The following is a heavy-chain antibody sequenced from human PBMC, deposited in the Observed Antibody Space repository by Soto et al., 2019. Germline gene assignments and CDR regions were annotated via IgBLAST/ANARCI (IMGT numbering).Heavy chain of an antibody. D-gene: IGHD3-3*01. CDR1: GYTFTSYG. CDR3: AREWEVWGGYGGPDYYYYGMDV. CDR2: ISAYNGNT. Sequence: GASVKVSCKASGYTFTSYGISCVRQAPGQGLEWMGWISAYNGNTNYAQKLQGRVTMTTDTSTSTAYMELRSLRSGDTAVYYCAREWEVWGGYGGPDYYYYGMDVWGQGSTVTVSS. J-gene: IGHJ6*02. V-gene: IGHV1-18*01.